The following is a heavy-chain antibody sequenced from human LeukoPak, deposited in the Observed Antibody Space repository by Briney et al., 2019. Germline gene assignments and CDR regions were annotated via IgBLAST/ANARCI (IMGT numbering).Heavy chain of an antibody. V-gene: IGHV4-38-2*01. CDR2: IYHSGST. J-gene: IGHJ6*03. D-gene: IGHD3-10*01. CDR3: ARAGIGIRYYMDV. CDR1: GYSISSGYY. Sequence: SEALSLTCAVSGYSISSGYYWGWIRQPPGKGLEWIGNIYHSGSTYYNPSLRSRVTISVDTSKNQFSLKLSSVTAADTAVYYCARAGIGIRYYMDVWGKGTTVTVSS.